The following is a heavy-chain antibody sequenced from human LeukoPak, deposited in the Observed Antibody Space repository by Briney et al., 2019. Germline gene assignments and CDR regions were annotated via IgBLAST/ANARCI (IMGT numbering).Heavy chain of an antibody. D-gene: IGHD5-12*01. CDR3: AREEDVVGFDY. CDR2: INSDGSST. V-gene: IGHV3-74*01. Sequence: PGGSLRLSCAASGFAFSSYRMHWGCHAPGKGLVWVSRINSDGSSTSYADSVKGRFTISRDTAKNTLYLQMNSLRAEDTAVYYCAREEDVVGFDYWGQGTLVTVSS. CDR1: GFAFSSYR. J-gene: IGHJ4*02.